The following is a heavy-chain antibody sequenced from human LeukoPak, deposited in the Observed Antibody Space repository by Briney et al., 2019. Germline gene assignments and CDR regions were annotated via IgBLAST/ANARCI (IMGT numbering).Heavy chain of an antibody. CDR2: INVGNGNT. J-gene: IGHJ3*02. CDR3: AREDDAFDI. CDR1: GYIFTSYA. Sequence: ASVKVSCTASGYIFTSYAMYWVRQAPGQRLEWMGWINVGNGNTKYSQKFQGRVTITRDTSASTAYMELSSLRSEDTAVYYCAREDDAFDIWGQGTMVTVSS. V-gene: IGHV1-3*01.